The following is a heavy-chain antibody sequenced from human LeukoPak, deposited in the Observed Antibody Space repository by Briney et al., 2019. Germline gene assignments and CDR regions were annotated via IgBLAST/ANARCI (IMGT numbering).Heavy chain of an antibody. Sequence: PGGSLRLSCAASGFTFSSYWMHWVRQAPGKGLVWVSRIKSDGSSTSYADSVKGRFTISRDNAKNSLYLQMNSLRAEDTALYYCAKERVWFGESNAFDIWGQGTMVTVSS. CDR2: IKSDGSST. D-gene: IGHD3-10*01. CDR1: GFTFSSYW. V-gene: IGHV3-74*01. CDR3: AKERVWFGESNAFDI. J-gene: IGHJ3*02.